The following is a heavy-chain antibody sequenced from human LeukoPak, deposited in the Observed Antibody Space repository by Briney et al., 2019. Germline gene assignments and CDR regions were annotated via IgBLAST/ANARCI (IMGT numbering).Heavy chain of an antibody. CDR2: ISYDGSNK. J-gene: IGHJ4*02. V-gene: IGHV3-30*04. CDR3: ARVSPVWVCYFDY. Sequence: PGGSLRLSCAASGFTFSSYAMHWVRQAPGKGLEWVAVISYDGSNKYYADSVKGRFTISRDNSKNTLYLQMNSLRAEDTAVYYCARVSPVWVCYFDYWGQGTLVTVSS. D-gene: IGHD3-16*01. CDR1: GFTFSSYA.